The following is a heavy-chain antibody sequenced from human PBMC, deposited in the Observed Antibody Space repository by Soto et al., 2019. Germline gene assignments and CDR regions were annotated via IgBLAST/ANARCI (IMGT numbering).Heavy chain of an antibody. D-gene: IGHD3-3*01. CDR2: IYWNDDK. CDR1: GFSLSTSGVG. Sequence: SGPTLVNPTQTLTLTCTFSGFSLSTSGVGVGWIRQPPGKALEWLALIYWNDDKRYSPSLKSRLTITKDTSKNQVVLTMTNMDPVDTATYYCAHRYYDFWSDPGGFDPWGQGALVTVSS. CDR3: AHRYYDFWSDPGGFDP. V-gene: IGHV2-5*01. J-gene: IGHJ5*02.